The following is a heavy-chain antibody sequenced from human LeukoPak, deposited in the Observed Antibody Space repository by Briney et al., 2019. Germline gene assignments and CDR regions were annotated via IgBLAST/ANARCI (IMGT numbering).Heavy chain of an antibody. CDR3: ARGGDKGYYYYYYMDV. Sequence: GGSLRLSCAASGFTFDDYGMSWVRQAPGKGLERVSGINWNGGSTGYADSVKGRFTISRDNAKNSLYLQMNSLRAEDTALYYCARGGDKGYYYYYYMDVWGKGTTVTVSS. J-gene: IGHJ6*03. D-gene: IGHD2-21*01. CDR1: GFTFDDYG. CDR2: INWNGGST. V-gene: IGHV3-20*04.